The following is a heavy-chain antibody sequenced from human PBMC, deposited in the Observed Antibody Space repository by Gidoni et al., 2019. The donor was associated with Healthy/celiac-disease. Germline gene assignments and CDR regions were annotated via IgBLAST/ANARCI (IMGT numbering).Heavy chain of an antibody. J-gene: IGHJ3*02. CDR1: GFTFSNAW. Sequence: EVKLVESGGGWVKPGGSLRRSCAASGFTFSNAWRNWVRQAPGKGLEWVGRITSKTYGGTPASAAPLKGRFTISRDYSKHTLYLQMHSLKTEDTAVYYCTHAFAFDIWGQGTMVTVSS. CDR2: ITSKTYGGTP. V-gene: IGHV3-15*07. CDR3: THAFAFDI.